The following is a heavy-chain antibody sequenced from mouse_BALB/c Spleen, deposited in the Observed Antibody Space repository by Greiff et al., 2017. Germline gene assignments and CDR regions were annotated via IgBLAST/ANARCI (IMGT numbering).Heavy chain of an antibody. D-gene: IGHD4-1*01. V-gene: IGHV1-82*01. Sequence: QVQLKQSGPELVKPGASVKISCKASGYAFSSSWMNWVKQRPGQGLEWIGRIYPGDGDTNYNGKFKGKATLTADKSSSTAYMQLSSLTSVDSAVYFCAREGHTLGPHYAMDYWGQGTSVTVSS. CDR2: IYPGDGDT. CDR1: GYAFSSSW. CDR3: AREGHTLGPHYAMDY. J-gene: IGHJ4*01.